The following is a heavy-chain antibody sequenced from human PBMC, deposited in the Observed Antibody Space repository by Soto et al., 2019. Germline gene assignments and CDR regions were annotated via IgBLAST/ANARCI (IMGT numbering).Heavy chain of an antibody. V-gene: IGHV5-51*01. D-gene: IGHD3-16*01. CDR2: IFPRDSDT. CDR3: SKSIEWGPMDV. J-gene: IGHJ6*02. Sequence: GESLKISCQGSGYTFSNHWINWVRLVPGKGLEWMGIIFPRDSDTRYSQSLHGQAIISVDKITNTAYQQSTRLTASDTANYYCSKSIEWGPMDVWGQGTTVTVSS. CDR1: GYTFSNHW.